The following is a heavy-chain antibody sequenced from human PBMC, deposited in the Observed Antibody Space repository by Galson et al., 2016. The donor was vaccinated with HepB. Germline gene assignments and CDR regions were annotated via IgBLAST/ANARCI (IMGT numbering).Heavy chain of an antibody. J-gene: IGHJ5*02. D-gene: IGHD6-13*01. V-gene: IGHV3-53*01. CDR3: ARGGGAAAAA. CDR2: SYSSGNT. CDR1: RCTVSNNY. Sequence: SLRLCCAASRCTVSNNYMRWVRQAPGNALEWVSLSYSSGNTHYADSVKGRFTISRDSSKNTVYLQMNSLRVDDTAVYYCARGGGAAAAAWGQGTLVTVSS.